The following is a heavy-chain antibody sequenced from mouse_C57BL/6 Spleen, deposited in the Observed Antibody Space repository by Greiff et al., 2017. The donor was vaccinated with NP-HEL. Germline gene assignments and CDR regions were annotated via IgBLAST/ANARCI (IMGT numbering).Heavy chain of an antibody. CDR2: IHPSDSGT. CDR1: GYTFTSYW. CDR3: ATNWFPYWYFDV. Sequence: QVQLQQPGAELVKPGASVKVSCKASGYTFTSYWMHWVKQRPGQGLEWIGRIHPSDSGTNYIQKFKGKATLTVDKSSSTAYMRLSSLTSEDSAVYYCATNWFPYWYFDVWGTGTTVTVSS. D-gene: IGHD4-1*01. V-gene: IGHV1-74*01. J-gene: IGHJ1*03.